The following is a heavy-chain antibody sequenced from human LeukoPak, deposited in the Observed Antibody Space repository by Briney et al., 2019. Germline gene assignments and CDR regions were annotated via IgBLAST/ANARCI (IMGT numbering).Heavy chain of an antibody. CDR2: ISSSSSYI. V-gene: IGHV3-21*04. D-gene: IGHD2-21*01. J-gene: IGHJ4*02. CDR3: AKGNPLFYFDY. CDR1: GFTFSSYS. Sequence: NTGGPLRLSCAASGFTFSSYSMNWVRQAPGKGLEWVSSISSSSSYIYYADSVKGRFTISRDNAKNSLYLQMNSLRAEDTAVYYCAKGNPLFYFDYWGQGTLVTVSS.